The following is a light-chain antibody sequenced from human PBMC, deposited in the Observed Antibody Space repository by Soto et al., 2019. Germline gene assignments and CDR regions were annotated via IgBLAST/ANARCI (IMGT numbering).Light chain of an antibody. CDR1: QSISSW. J-gene: IGKJ1*01. Sequence: DIQITQSPSTLSASVGDRVTITCRASQSISSWLAWYQQKPGKAPKVLIYDASSLESGVPSRFSGSGSGTEFTLTIGGLQPDDFATYYCQQFNSYTITFGQGTKVDIK. V-gene: IGKV1-5*01. CDR2: DAS. CDR3: QQFNSYTIT.